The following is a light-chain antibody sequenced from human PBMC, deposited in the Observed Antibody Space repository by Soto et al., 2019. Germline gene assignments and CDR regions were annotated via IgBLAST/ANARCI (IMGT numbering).Light chain of an antibody. CDR3: QQYGSSPPIT. Sequence: EVVIRQSPATLSVSPGERATLSCRASQSVSSNLAWYQQKPGQAPRLLIYGASTRATGIPDRFSGSGSGTDFTLTISRLEPEDFAVYYCQQYGSSPPITFGQGTRLEIK. CDR2: GAS. J-gene: IGKJ5*01. V-gene: IGKV3-20*01. CDR1: QSVSSN.